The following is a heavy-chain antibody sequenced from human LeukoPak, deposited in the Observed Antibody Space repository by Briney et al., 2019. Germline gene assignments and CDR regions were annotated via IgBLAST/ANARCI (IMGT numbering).Heavy chain of an antibody. CDR1: GGSISSSSYY. D-gene: IGHD3-10*01. CDR2: IYYSGST. CDR3: ARSGRGGSDAFDI. V-gene: IGHV4-39*01. Sequence: PSETLSLTCTVSGGSISSSSYYWGWIRQPPGKGLEWIGSIYYSGSTYYNPSLKSRGTISVDTSKNQFSLKLSSVTAADTAVYYCARSGRGGSDAFDIWGQGTMVTVSS. J-gene: IGHJ3*02.